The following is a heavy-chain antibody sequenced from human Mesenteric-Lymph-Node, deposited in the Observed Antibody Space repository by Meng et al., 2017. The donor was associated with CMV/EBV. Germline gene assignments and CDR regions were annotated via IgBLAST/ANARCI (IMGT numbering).Heavy chain of an antibody. J-gene: IGHJ6*02. CDR2: INHSGST. CDR1: GGSFSGYY. V-gene: IGHV4-34*01. D-gene: IGHD3-10*01. Sequence: GSLRLSCAVYGGSFSGYYWSWIRQPPGKGLEWIGEINHSGSTNYNPSLKSRVTISVDTSKNQFSLKLSSVTAADTAVYYCARDMYYYGSGSYLAGAGYYYYYGMDVWGQGTTVTVSS. CDR3: ARDMYYYGSGSYLAGAGYYYYYGMDV.